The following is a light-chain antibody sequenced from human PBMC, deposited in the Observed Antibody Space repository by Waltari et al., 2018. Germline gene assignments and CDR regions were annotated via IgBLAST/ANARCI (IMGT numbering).Light chain of an antibody. V-gene: IGLV1-44*01. CDR2: GNE. CDR1: YSNIGSRP. Sequence: QSALTQSPSVSGTPGQRVTIPCSGSYSNIGSRPVTWYQPLPGTAPKLLIYGNEHRPSGVPDRFSGSKSGTSASLAISGLQSEDEADYYCATWDDSLNWVFGGGTKLTVL. J-gene: IGLJ3*02. CDR3: ATWDDSLNWV.